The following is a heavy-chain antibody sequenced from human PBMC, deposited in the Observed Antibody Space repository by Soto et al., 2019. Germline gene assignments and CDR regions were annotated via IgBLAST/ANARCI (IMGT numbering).Heavy chain of an antibody. D-gene: IGHD6-6*01. CDR2: IYSSGST. V-gene: IGHV4-31*11. J-gene: IGHJ5*02. Sequence: QVQLQESGPRLVKPSQTLSLSCAVSGGSIISASYSLNWIRQSPGRGLEWMGHIYSSGSTYYNPSLKSRVSTAVDTSNNQFALKLTSVTAADTAVYFCAREDAARIERWFDAWGQGILVTVSS. CDR3: AREDAARIERWFDA. CDR1: GGSIISASYS.